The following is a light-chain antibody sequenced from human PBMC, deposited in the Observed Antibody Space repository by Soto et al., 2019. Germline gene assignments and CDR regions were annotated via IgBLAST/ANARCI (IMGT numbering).Light chain of an antibody. CDR3: QQYDRSPWT. Sequence: EIVLTQSPGTLSLSPGERATLSCRASQSVSSSYLAWHQQKPGQAPRLLIYGASSRATGIPDRFSGSGSGTDFTLTNSRLEPEDFAVYYCQQYDRSPWTFGQGTKVEIK. CDR1: QSVSSSY. V-gene: IGKV3-20*01. J-gene: IGKJ1*01. CDR2: GAS.